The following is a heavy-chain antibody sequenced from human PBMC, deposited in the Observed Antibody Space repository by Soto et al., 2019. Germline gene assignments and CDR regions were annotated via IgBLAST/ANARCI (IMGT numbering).Heavy chain of an antibody. Sequence: ASVKVSCKASGYTFTSYGIGWVRQAPGQGLEWMGWISAYNGNTNYAQKLQGRVTMTTDTSTSTAYMELRSLRSDDTAVYYCARVDTIFGVVIIPNWFDPWGQGTLVTVSS. D-gene: IGHD3-3*01. V-gene: IGHV1-18*01. CDR2: ISAYNGNT. CDR3: ARVDTIFGVVIIPNWFDP. CDR1: GYTFTSYG. J-gene: IGHJ5*02.